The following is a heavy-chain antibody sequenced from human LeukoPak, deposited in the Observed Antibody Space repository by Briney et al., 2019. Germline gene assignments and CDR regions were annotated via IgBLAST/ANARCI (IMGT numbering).Heavy chain of an antibody. CDR1: GFTFSSYS. CDR2: ITASGTAM. D-gene: IGHD4-23*01. V-gene: IGHV3-48*04. J-gene: IGHJ4*02. Sequence: PGGSLRLSCAASGFTFSSYSMNWVRQAPGKVLEWVSHITASGTAMFYADSVKGRFSISRDNAKNTLYLQMNSLRVEDTAVYYCARGRPHGNDYWGQGTLVTVSS. CDR3: ARGRPHGNDY.